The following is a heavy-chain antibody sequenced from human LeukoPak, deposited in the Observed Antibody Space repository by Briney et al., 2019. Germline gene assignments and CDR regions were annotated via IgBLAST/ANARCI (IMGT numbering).Heavy chain of an antibody. CDR2: IYYSGCH. CDR3: AGLERYVDWLLRGDYYYYFLDV. D-gene: IGHD3-9*01. V-gene: IGHV4-59*07. J-gene: IGHJ6*03. Sequence: PSDPLSLPCTVSGRSISSQYWRWLRQPTGKGLEWIRYIYYSGCHNYKPSLKNRVTISVDTSKNKFSLKLSSVTAADTAVYYCAGLERYVDWLLRGDYYYYFLDVWGKGTPVTVSS. CDR1: GRSISSQY.